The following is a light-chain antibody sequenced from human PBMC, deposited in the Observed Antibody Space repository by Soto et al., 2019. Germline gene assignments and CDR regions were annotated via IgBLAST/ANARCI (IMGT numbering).Light chain of an antibody. V-gene: IGKV1-9*01. CDR1: QGISSY. Sequence: DIQLTQSPSFLSASVGDRGTSTCGASQGISSYLAWYQQKPGKAPKLLIYAASTLQSGVPPRFSGSGSGTEFTLTISSLQPEDFATYYCQQLNSYPLTFGGGTKVDIK. J-gene: IGKJ4*01. CDR2: AAS. CDR3: QQLNSYPLT.